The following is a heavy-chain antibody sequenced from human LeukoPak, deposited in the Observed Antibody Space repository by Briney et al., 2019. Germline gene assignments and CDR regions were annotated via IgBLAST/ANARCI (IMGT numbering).Heavy chain of an antibody. CDR1: GFTFSDYY. J-gene: IGHJ5*02. CDR2: ISGSGSTI. Sequence: GGSLRLSCAASGFTFSDYYMSWIRQAPGKGLEWVSYISGSGSTIYYADSVKGRFTISRDNAKNSLYLQMNSLRAEDTAVYYCARDRLVTTGYHWFDPWGQGTLVTVSS. D-gene: IGHD4-23*01. CDR3: ARDRLVTTGYHWFDP. V-gene: IGHV3-11*01.